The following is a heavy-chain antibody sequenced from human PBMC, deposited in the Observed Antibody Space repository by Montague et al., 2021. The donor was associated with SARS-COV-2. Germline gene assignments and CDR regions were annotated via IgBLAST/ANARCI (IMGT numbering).Heavy chain of an antibody. D-gene: IGHD3-22*01. V-gene: IGHV4-34*01. J-gene: IGHJ4*02. CDR3: ARGRQHFNMIVVVMTGGEYYFGY. Sequence: SETLSLTCAVYGGSITDYYWSWIRQPPGKGLEWIGEINHRGTSNYNPSLKSRVSISVDTSKNHFSLYLGSVTAADTAVYYCARGRQHFNMIVVVMTGGEYYFGYWAQGILVTVSS. CDR1: GGSITDYY. CDR2: INHRGTS.